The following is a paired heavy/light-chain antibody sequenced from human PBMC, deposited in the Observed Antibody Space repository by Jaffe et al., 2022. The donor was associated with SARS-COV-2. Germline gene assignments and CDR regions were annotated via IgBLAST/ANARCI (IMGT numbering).Light chain of an antibody. V-gene: IGKV1-5*03. CDR3: QQYNSYSRWT. CDR2: KAS. CDR1: QSISSW. Sequence: DIQMTQSPSTLSASVGDRVTITCRASQSISSWLAWYQQKPGKAPKLLIYKASSLESGVPSRFSGSGSGTEFTLTISSLQPDDFATYYCQQYNSYSRWTFGQGTKVEIK. J-gene: IGKJ1*01.
Heavy chain of an antibody. CDR1: GYTFTSYY. CDR3: ARDRNPNWNDPGIPDY. CDR2: INPSGGST. Sequence: QVQLVQSGAEVKKPGASVKVSCKASGYTFTSYYMHWVRQAPGQGLEWMGIINPSGGSTSYAQKFQGRVTMTRDTSTSTVYMELSSLRSEDTAVYYCARDRNPNWNDPGIPDYWGQGTLVTVSS. V-gene: IGHV1-46*01. D-gene: IGHD1-1*01. J-gene: IGHJ4*02.